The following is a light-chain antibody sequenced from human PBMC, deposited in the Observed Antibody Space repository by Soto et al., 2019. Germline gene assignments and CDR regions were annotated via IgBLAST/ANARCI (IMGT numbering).Light chain of an antibody. CDR3: AAWDDSLNGVV. Sequence: QSVLTQPPSVSGAPRQRVTISCSGSSSNIGNNAVNWYQQLPGKAPKLLIYYDDLLPSWVSDRFSGSKSGTSASLAISGLQSEDEADYYCAAWDDSLNGVVFGGGTQLTVL. J-gene: IGLJ2*01. CDR2: YDD. CDR1: SSNIGNNA. V-gene: IGLV1-36*01.